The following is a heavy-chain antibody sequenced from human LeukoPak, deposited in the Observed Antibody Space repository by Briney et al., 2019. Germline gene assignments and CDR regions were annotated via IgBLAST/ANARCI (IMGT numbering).Heavy chain of an antibody. J-gene: IGHJ4*02. D-gene: IGHD2-8*02. V-gene: IGHV1-2*02. CDR1: GYTFTGYY. CDR2: INPNSGGT. CDR3: ARVVGVVVYYYDY. Sequence: GASVKVSCKASGYTFTGYYMHWVRQAPGQGLEWMGWINPNSGGTNYAQKFQGRVTMTRDTSISTAYMELRSLRSDDTAVYYCARVVGVVVYYYDYWGQGTLVTVSS.